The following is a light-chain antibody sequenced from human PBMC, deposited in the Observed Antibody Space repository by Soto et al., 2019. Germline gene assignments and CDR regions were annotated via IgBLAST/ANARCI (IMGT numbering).Light chain of an antibody. CDR1: ETILSN. J-gene: IGKJ1*01. CDR2: GAS. CDR3: QQYHNWPRT. V-gene: IGKV3-15*01. Sequence: ERVLTQSPATLSVSPGDRATLSFRASETILSNLAWYQQKPGRAPRLLIYGASTRATGIPARFSGSGSGTEFTLTITSLQSEDFAVYYCQQYHNWPRTFGQGTKVDIK.